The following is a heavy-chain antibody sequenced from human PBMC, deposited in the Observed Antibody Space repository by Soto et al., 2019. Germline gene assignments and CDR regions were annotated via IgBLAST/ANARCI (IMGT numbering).Heavy chain of an antibody. CDR3: ARDTDYGERLYYYYGMDV. Sequence: GGSLRLSCAASGFTFTGYAMHWVRQAPGKGLDWVAVISYDGSNKYYADSVKGRFTISRDTSKNTLYLQMNSLRAEDTAVYYCARDTDYGERLYYYYGMDVWGQGTTVTVSS. D-gene: IGHD4-17*01. CDR2: ISYDGSNK. V-gene: IGHV3-30-3*01. J-gene: IGHJ6*02. CDR1: GFTFTGYA.